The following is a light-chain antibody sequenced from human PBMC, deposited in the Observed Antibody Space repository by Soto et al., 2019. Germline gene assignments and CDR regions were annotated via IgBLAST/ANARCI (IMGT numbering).Light chain of an antibody. J-gene: IGKJ2*01. CDR3: QKSYSPPYT. Sequence: DIQMTQSPSSLSASVGDRVTITCRASQTISSYLNWYQQKPGRAPKLLIYAASSLQSGVPSRFSGSGSGTDFTHTNTSLQPEDFATYYCQKSYSPPYTFGQGTKLEI. V-gene: IGKV1-39*01. CDR2: AAS. CDR1: QTISSY.